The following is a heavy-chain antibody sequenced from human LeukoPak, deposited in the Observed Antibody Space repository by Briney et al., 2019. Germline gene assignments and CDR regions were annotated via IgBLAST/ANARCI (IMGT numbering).Heavy chain of an antibody. J-gene: IGHJ5*02. D-gene: IGHD3-3*02. V-gene: IGHV1-18*01. CDR3: ARINPIFWFDP. CDR1: GYTFTSYG. Sequence: ASVKVSCKASGYTFTSYGITWVRQAPGQGLEWMGWISVYSGNTNYAQNLQGRVTMTTDTSTSTAYMELRSLRSDDTAVYYCARINPIFWFDPWGQGTLVTVSS. CDR2: ISVYSGNT.